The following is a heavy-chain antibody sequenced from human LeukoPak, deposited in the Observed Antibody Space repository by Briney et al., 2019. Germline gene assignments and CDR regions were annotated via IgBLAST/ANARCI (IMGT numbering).Heavy chain of an antibody. CDR1: GYTFTGYY. J-gene: IGHJ4*02. D-gene: IGHD3-3*01. CDR2: INPNSGGT. CDR3: ARDTILGVAPSGY. Sequence: ASVKVSCKASGYTFTGYYMHWVRQAPGQGLEWMGWINPNSGGTNYAQKFQGRVTMTRDTSISTAYMELSRLRSDDTAVYYCARDTILGVAPSGYWGQGTLVTVSS. V-gene: IGHV1-2*02.